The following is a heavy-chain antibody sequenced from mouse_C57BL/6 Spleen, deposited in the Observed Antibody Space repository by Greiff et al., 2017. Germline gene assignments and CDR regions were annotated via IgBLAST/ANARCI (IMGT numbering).Heavy chain of an antibody. CDR3: GAPGGYYCAMEY. D-gene: IGHD2-2*01. Sequence: VQLQESGPELVKPGASVKISCKASGYAFSSSWMNWVKQRPGKGLEWIGRIYPGDGDTNYNGKFKGKATLTADKSSSTAYMQLSSLTSEDSAVYFCGAPGGYYCAMEYWGQGTSVTVSS. V-gene: IGHV1-82*01. CDR2: IYPGDGDT. CDR1: GYAFSSSW. J-gene: IGHJ4*01.